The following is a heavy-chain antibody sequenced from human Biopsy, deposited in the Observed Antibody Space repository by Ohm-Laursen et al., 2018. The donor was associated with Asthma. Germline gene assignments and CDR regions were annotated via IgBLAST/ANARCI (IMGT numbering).Heavy chain of an antibody. CDR2: ITGSGGTT. CDR1: GFSLSDYY. CDR3: AKDFRGIAVAGDRGFDY. J-gene: IGHJ4*02. V-gene: IGHV3-23*01. D-gene: IGHD6-19*01. Sequence: LSCAASGFSLSDYYMSWIRQAPGKGLERVSAITGSGGTTYYADSVRGRFTISRDNSKSTLFLQMDSLSAEDTAVYYCAKDFRGIAVAGDRGFDYWGQGTLVTVSS.